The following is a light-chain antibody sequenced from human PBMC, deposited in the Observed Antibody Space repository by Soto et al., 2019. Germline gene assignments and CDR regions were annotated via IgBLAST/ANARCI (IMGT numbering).Light chain of an antibody. J-gene: IGKJ3*01. CDR2: AAS. CDR3: QKSSSVPV. CDR1: QGIRNF. V-gene: IGKV1-27*01. Sequence: DIQMTQSPTSLSASVGDRVTITCRACQGIRNFVAWYQQKPGKAPKLLIYAASTLQSGVPSRFSGSGSGTDFTLTIHSLQPVDVATYSCQKSSSVPVFGPITQVEI.